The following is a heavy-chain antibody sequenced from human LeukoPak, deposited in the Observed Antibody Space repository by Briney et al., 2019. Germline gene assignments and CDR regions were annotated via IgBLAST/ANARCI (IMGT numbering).Heavy chain of an antibody. CDR2: IYSGGRT. D-gene: IGHD5-18*01. Sequence: GGSLRLSRAASGFTVSSNYMSWVRQAPGKGLEWVSVIYSGGRTYYADSVKGRFTISRDNSKNTLDLQMNSLRAEDTAVYYCARDQLWIVYWGQGTLVTVSS. J-gene: IGHJ4*02. CDR1: GFTVSSNY. V-gene: IGHV3-66*01. CDR3: ARDQLWIVY.